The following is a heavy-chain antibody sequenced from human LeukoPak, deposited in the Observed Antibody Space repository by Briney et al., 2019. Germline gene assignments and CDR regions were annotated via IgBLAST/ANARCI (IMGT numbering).Heavy chain of an antibody. V-gene: IGHV7-4-1*02. CDR2: INTNTGNP. Sequence: ASVKVSCKASGYTFTSYAMNWVRQAPGQGLEWMGWINTNTGNPTYAQGFTGRFVFSLDTSVSTAYLQTSSLKAEDTAVYYCARGHTLFILLPSDYYYYGMDVWGQGTTVTVSS. CDR3: ARGHTLFILLPSDYYYYGMDV. J-gene: IGHJ6*02. CDR1: GYTFTSYA. D-gene: IGHD2-15*01.